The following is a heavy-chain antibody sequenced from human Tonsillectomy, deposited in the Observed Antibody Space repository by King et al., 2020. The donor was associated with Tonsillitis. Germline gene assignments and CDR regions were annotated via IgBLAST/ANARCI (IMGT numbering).Heavy chain of an antibody. V-gene: IGHV4-59*01. CDR1: GGSISSYY. CDR3: ARVSCSSTSCYYYFDY. D-gene: IGHD2-2*01. J-gene: IGHJ4*02. Sequence: VQLQESGPGLVKPSETLSLTCTVSGGSISSYYWSWIRQPPGKGLEWIVYIYYSGSTKYNPSLKSRVTISVDTSKNQFSLKLSSVTAADTAVYYCARVSCSSTSCYYYFDYWGQGTLVTVSS. CDR2: IYYSGST.